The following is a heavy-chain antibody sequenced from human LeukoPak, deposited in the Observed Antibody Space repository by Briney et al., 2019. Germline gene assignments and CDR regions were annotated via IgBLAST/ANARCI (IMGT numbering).Heavy chain of an antibody. D-gene: IGHD2-21*02. CDR2: TSYDAGNK. CDR3: AKVTRLLWDYDAFDV. V-gene: IGHV3-30*18. CDR1: GFSFSNYG. Sequence: GRSLRPSCAASGFSFSNYGMHWVRQAPGKGPEWVAATSYDAGNKYYADSVKGRFTISRDNSKNTLYLQMNSLRAEDTAVYFCAKVTRLLWDYDAFDVWGQGTMVTVSS. J-gene: IGHJ3*01.